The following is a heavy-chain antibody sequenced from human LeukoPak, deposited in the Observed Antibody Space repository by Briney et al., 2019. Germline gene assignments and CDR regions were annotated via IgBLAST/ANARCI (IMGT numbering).Heavy chain of an antibody. D-gene: IGHD2-21*01. CDR1: GFTFSSYS. Sequence: GGSLRLSCAASGFTFSSYSMCWVRQAPGKGLEWVSSISSSSGYIYYADSVKGRFIISRDNAKNSLYLQMNSLRDEDTAVYYCARDLFYDYWGQGTLVTVSS. CDR2: ISSSSGYI. CDR3: ARDLFYDY. J-gene: IGHJ4*02. V-gene: IGHV3-21*01.